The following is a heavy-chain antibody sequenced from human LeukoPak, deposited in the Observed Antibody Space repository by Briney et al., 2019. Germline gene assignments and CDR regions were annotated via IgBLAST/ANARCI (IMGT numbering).Heavy chain of an antibody. Sequence: PGGSLGLSCAASGFTFRSYGMHWVRQAPGKGLEWVAIIWYDGTNKYYADSVKGRFTISRDNSKNTLYLQMNSLRVEDTAVYYCASGRMVRGVTISYYFDYWGQGTLVTVPS. CDR1: GFTFRSYG. J-gene: IGHJ4*02. D-gene: IGHD3-10*01. CDR2: IWYDGTNK. CDR3: ASGRMVRGVTISYYFDY. V-gene: IGHV3-33*01.